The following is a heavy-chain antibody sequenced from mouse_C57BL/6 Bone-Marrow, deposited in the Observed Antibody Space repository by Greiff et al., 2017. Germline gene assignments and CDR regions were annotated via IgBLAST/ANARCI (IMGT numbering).Heavy chain of an antibody. CDR3: TTDVYYRFDY. J-gene: IGHJ2*01. CDR2: IDPENGDT. Sequence: EVQLQQSGAELVRPGASVKLSCTASGFNIKDDYMHWVKQRPEQGLEWIGWIDPENGDTEYASKFQGKATITADTSANTAYLQLSSLTSEDTAVYYCTTDVYYRFDYWGQGTTLSVSS. V-gene: IGHV14-4*01. D-gene: IGHD2-3*01. CDR1: GFNIKDDY.